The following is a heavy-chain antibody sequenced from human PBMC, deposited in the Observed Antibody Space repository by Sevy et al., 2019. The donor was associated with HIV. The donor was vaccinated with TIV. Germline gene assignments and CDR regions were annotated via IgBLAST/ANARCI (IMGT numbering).Heavy chain of an antibody. J-gene: IGHJ4*02. V-gene: IGHV3-11*01. CDR2: ISHSGNTI. Sequence: GGSLRLSCAASGFTFTDYYMSWIRQSPGKGLEWVSYISHSGNTIYYADSVNGRFTISRDNAENSLFLHMTSLTAEDTAFYYCVRNSLKTSAVHLPYYFDFWGQGTLVTVSS. CDR3: VRNSLKTSAVHLPYYFDF. D-gene: IGHD3-9*01. CDR1: GFTFTDYY.